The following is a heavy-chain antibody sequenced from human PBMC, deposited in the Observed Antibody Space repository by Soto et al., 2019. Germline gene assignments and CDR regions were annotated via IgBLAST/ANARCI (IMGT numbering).Heavy chain of an antibody. J-gene: IGHJ4*02. CDR3: SRHPGYYDILTGYTTYYFDY. CDR1: GGSIGTYY. CDR2: IYYRGNT. Sequence: SETLSLTCTVSGGSIGTYYWSWIRQPPGKGLERIGYIYYRGNTDYNSSLKSRVTISLDTPKNQFSLKLSSVTAADTAVYYCSRHPGYYDILTGYTTYYFDYWGQGILVT. D-gene: IGHD3-9*01. V-gene: IGHV4-59*08.